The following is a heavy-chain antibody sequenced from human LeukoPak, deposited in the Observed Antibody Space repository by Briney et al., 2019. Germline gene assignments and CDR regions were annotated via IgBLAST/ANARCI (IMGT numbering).Heavy chain of an antibody. V-gene: IGHV5-51*01. J-gene: IGHJ4*02. CDR2: IYPGDSDT. CDR3: ARRPHSGTFDY. Sequence: GESLQISCKSSGYILTSYWIGWVRQMPGKGLEWMGIIYPGDSDTRYSPSFQGQVTISADKSISTAYLQWSSLKASGTAMYYCARRPHSGTFDYRGQGTLVTVSS. D-gene: IGHD1-26*01. CDR1: GYILTSYW.